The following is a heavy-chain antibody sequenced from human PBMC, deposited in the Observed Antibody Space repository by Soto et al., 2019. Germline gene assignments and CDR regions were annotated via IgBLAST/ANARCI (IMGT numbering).Heavy chain of an antibody. CDR1: GFTFSSYA. Sequence: QPGGSLRLSCAASGFTFSSYAMHWVRQAPGKGLEWVAVISYDGSNKYYADSVKGRFTISRDNSKNTLYLQMNSLRAEDTAVYYCARVIAAADYWGQGTLVTVSS. CDR3: ARVIAAADY. V-gene: IGHV3-30-3*01. J-gene: IGHJ4*02. CDR2: ISYDGSNK. D-gene: IGHD6-13*01.